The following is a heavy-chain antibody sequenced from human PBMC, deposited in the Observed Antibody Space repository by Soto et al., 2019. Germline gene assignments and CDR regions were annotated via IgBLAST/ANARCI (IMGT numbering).Heavy chain of an antibody. Sequence: QVQLVQSGAEVKKPGASVKVSCKASGYTFTGYYMHWVRQAPGQGLEWMGWINPNSGGTNYAQKFQGRVTMTRDTSISTAYMELSRLRSDDTAVYYCARGTFCSGGSCRWFDPWGQGTLVTVSS. CDR1: GYTFTGYY. V-gene: IGHV1-2*02. CDR2: INPNSGGT. D-gene: IGHD2-15*01. J-gene: IGHJ5*02. CDR3: ARGTFCSGGSCRWFDP.